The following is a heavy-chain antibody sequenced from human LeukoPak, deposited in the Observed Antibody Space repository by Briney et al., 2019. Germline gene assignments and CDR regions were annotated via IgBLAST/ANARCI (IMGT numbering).Heavy chain of an antibody. J-gene: IGHJ4*02. CDR1: GYTFNNYG. CDR2: IIPIFGTA. Sequence: ASVKVSCKASGYTFNNYGISWVRQAPGQGLEWMGGIIPIFGTANYAQKFQGRVTITADESTSTAYMELSSLRSEDTAVYYCARGTYYYDSSGYYGQFDYWGQGTLVTVSS. V-gene: IGHV1-69*13. D-gene: IGHD3-22*01. CDR3: ARGTYYYDSSGYYGQFDY.